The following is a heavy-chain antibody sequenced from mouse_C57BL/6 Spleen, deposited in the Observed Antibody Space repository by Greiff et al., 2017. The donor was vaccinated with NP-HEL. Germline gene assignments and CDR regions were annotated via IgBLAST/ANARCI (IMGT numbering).Heavy chain of an antibody. Sequence: VQLQQSGPELVKPGASVKISCKASGYAFSSSWMNWVKQRPGKGLEWIGRIYPGDGDTNYNGKFKGKATLTADKSSSTAYMQLSSLTSEDSAVYFCARNAGSSHWYFDVWGTGTTVTVSS. J-gene: IGHJ1*03. D-gene: IGHD1-1*01. V-gene: IGHV1-82*01. CDR2: IYPGDGDT. CDR1: GYAFSSSW. CDR3: ARNAGSSHWYFDV.